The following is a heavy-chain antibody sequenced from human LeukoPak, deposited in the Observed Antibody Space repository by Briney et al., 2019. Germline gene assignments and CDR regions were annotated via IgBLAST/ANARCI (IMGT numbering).Heavy chain of an antibody. J-gene: IGHJ4*02. CDR1: GYTFTSYA. V-gene: IGHV1-3*01. CDR3: ARAVPIMITFGGVITEFDY. Sequence: ASVKVSCKASGYTFTSYAMHWVRQAPGQRLEWMGWINAGNGNTKYSQKFQGRVTITRDTSASTAYMELSSLRSEDTAVYYCARAVPIMITFGGVITEFDYWGQGTLVTVSS. CDR2: INAGNGNT. D-gene: IGHD3-16*02.